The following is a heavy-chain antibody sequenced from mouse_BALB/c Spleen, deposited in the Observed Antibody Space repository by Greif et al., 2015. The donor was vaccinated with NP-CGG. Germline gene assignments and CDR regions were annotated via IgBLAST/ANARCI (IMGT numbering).Heavy chain of an antibody. J-gene: IGHJ2*01. CDR3: ARLFDY. V-gene: IGHV5-17*02. CDR2: ISSGSSTI. Sequence: EVQLVESGGGLVQPGGSRKLSCAASGFTFGSFGMHWVRQAPEKGLEWVAYISSGSSTIYYADTVKGRFTISRDNPKNTLFLQMTSLRSEDTAMYYCARLFDYWGRGTTLTVSS. CDR1: GFTFGSFG.